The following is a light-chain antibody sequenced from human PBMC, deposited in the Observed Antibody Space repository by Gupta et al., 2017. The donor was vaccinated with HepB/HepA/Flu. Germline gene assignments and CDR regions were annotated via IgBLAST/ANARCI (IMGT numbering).Light chain of an antibody. CDR3: QHFYSSPWT. J-gene: IGKJ1*01. CDR1: DHVNMF. CDR2: QAS. Sequence: DIHMTHFPSTLSASIGDRVTITCRASDHVNMFLAWYQQKPVRAPKLLINQASNLEKGVSSRFRGSGSGTEFTLTISILQPEDFATYYCQHFYSSPWTFGHWTKVEVK. V-gene: IGKV1-5*03.